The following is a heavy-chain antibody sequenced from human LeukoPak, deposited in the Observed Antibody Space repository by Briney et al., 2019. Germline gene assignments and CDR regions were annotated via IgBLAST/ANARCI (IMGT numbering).Heavy chain of an antibody. D-gene: IGHD6-13*01. CDR2: IYHSGST. J-gene: IGHJ6*02. CDR3: ARVLAAAGTQRPYGMDV. V-gene: IGHV4-4*02. CDR1: GGSISSSNW. Sequence: PSETLFLTCAVSGGSISSSNWWSWVRQPPGKGLEWIGEIYHSGSTNYNPSLKSRVTISVDKSKNQFSLKLSSATAADTAVYYCARVLAAAGTQRPYGMDVWGQGTTVTVSS.